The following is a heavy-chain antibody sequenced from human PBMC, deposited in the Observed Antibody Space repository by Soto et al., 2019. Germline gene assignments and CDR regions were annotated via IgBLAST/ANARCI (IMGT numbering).Heavy chain of an antibody. V-gene: IGHV1-69*06. Sequence: ASVKVSCKASGGTFSSYAISWGRQAPGQGLEWMGGIIPIFGTANYAQKFQGRVTITADKPTSTAYMELSSLRSEDTAVYYCASDSIPLSPSFDYWGQGTLVTVSS. CDR2: IIPIFGTA. CDR3: ASDSIPLSPSFDY. J-gene: IGHJ4*02. CDR1: GGTFSSYA.